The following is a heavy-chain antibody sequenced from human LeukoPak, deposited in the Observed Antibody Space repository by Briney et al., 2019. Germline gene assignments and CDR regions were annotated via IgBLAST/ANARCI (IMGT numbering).Heavy chain of an antibody. J-gene: IGHJ3*02. CDR2: IIPIFGTA. V-gene: IGHV1-69*05. CDR3: ARDRERITMVRGAYDAFDI. D-gene: IGHD3-10*01. CDR1: GGTFSSCA. Sequence: SVKVSCKASGGTFSSCAISWVRQAPGQGLEWMGGIIPIFGTANYAQKFQGRVTITTDESTSTAYMELSSLRSEDTAVYYCARDRERITMVRGAYDAFDIWGQGTMVTVSS.